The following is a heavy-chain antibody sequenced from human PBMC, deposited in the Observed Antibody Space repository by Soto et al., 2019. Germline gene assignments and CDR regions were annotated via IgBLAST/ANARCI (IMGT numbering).Heavy chain of an antibody. V-gene: IGHV1-18*01. Sequence: GASVKVSCKASGYTFTSYGISWVRQAPGQGLEWMGWISAYNGNTNYAQKLQGRVTMTTDTSTSTAYMELRSLRSDDTAVYYCARHQPYCSSTSCYYDYWGQGTLVTVSS. CDR3: ARHQPYCSSTSCYYDY. CDR1: GYTFTSYG. CDR2: ISAYNGNT. D-gene: IGHD2-2*01. J-gene: IGHJ4*02.